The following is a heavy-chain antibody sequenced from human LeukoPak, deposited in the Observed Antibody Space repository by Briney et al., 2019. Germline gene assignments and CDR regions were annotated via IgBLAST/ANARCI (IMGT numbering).Heavy chain of an antibody. CDR1: GYSISSGYY. J-gene: IGHJ6*03. Sequence: PSETLSLTCTVSGYSISSGYYWGWIRQPPGKGLEWIGSIYHSGSTYYNPSLKSRVTISVDTSKNQFSLKLSSVTAADTAVYYCARVTRTRYYYYYMDVWGKGTTVTISS. V-gene: IGHV4-38-2*02. D-gene: IGHD1-1*01. CDR3: ARVTRTRYYYYYMDV. CDR2: IYHSGST.